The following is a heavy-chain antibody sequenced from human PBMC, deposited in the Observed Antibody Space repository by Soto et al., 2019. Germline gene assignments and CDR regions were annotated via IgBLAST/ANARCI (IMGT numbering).Heavy chain of an antibody. CDR3: AKDLSGYDPTERPFDYYDFDI. CDR1: GFTFNNYG. Sequence: LRLSCAASGFTFNNYGMQWVRQAPGKGLEWVAVISYDGNKKYSADSVRCRFTISRDNSKNTLYLQMNSLRTEDTAVYYCAKDLSGYDPTERPFDYYDFDIWRQGTTVTVSS. J-gene: IGHJ6*02. D-gene: IGHD5-12*01. CDR2: ISYDGNKK. V-gene: IGHV3-30*18.